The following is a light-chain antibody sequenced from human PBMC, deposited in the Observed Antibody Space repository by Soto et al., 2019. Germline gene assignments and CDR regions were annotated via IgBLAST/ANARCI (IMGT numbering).Light chain of an antibody. CDR2: NAS. CDR3: LHYHSFPWT. V-gene: IGKV1-5*03. Sequence: DIQMTQSPSTLSSSVGDRVTITCRASQRISIWLAWYRQKPGKAPNLLIYNASSLQSGVPSRFSASGSETEFNLTISSLQPDDFATYYCLHYHSFPWTFGQGTKVDIE. CDR1: QRISIW. J-gene: IGKJ1*01.